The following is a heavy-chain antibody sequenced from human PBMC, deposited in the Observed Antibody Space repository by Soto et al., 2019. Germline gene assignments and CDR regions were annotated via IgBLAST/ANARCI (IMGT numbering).Heavy chain of an antibody. CDR2: IYYTGAT. CDR1: GGSISSGGYY. D-gene: IGHD6-13*01. Sequence: QVHLQESGPGLVKPSQTLSLTCSVSGGSISSGGYYWNWIRQHPGKGLEWIGYIYYTGATYDNPSLESRVTISLDTSKNQFSLNLTSVTAADTAVYYCARGNQQMAKWSYYYYYAMDVWGQGTTVTVSS. V-gene: IGHV4-31*03. J-gene: IGHJ6*02. CDR3: ARGNQQMAKWSYYYYYAMDV.